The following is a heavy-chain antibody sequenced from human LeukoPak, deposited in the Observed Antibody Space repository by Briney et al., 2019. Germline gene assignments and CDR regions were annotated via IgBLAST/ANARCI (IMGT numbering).Heavy chain of an antibody. D-gene: IGHD3-22*01. V-gene: IGHV1-69*10. CDR3: ARGRTFYYDSALWNS. J-gene: IGHJ4*02. Sequence: ASVKVSCKASGGTLSSYAISWVRQAPGQGLEWMGGILPMLDIANSSQKFQGRVTFTTDESSTTAYMELSSLSSEDTAMYYCARGRTFYYDSALWNSWGQGTLVIVSS. CDR1: GGTLSSYA. CDR2: ILPMLDIA.